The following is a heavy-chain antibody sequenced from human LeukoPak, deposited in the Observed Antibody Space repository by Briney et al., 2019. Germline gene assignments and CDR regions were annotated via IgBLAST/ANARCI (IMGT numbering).Heavy chain of an antibody. J-gene: IGHJ3*02. CDR1: GCSISSGDYY. V-gene: IGHV4-30-4*01. CDR2: IDYSGSA. Sequence: SETLSLTCTASGCSISSGDYYWSWIRQPPGKGLEWIGYIDYSGSAYYNSSLKSRVTRSVDTSKNQFSLKLSSVTAADTAVYYCARVWGSDCSGGSCPTAFDIWGQGTMVTVSS. D-gene: IGHD2-15*01. CDR3: ARVWGSDCSGGSCPTAFDI.